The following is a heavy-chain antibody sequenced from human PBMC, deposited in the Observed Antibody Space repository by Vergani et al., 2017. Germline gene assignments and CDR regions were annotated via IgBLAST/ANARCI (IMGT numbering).Heavy chain of an antibody. D-gene: IGHD3-10*01. CDR2: INPSGGST. CDR1: GYTFTSYY. Sequence: QVQLVQSGAEVKKPGASVKVSCKASGYTFTSYYMHWVRQAPGQGLEWMGIINPSGGSTSYAQKLQGRVTMTRNTSTSTVYMELSSLRSEDTAVYYCARDGGNYYGSGSYYNVYWGQGTLVTVSS. CDR3: ARDGGNYYGSGSYYNVY. J-gene: IGHJ4*02. V-gene: IGHV1-46*01.